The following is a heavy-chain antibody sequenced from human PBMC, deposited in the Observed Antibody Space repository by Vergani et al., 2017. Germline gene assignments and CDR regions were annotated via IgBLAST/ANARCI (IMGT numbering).Heavy chain of an antibody. Sequence: QVQLVESGGGVVQRGGSLRLSCATSGFTLSNYDMQWIRQGPGKGLEFVAFIQFDGSNKYYADSVKGRFSISRDNSKNTLYLQMNSLRAEDTAVYFCAKGYYYGSGSYSYYMDVWGKGTTVTVSS. CDR3: AKGYYYGSGSYSYYMDV. V-gene: IGHV3-30*02. J-gene: IGHJ6*03. D-gene: IGHD3-10*01. CDR2: IQFDGSNK. CDR1: GFTLSNYD.